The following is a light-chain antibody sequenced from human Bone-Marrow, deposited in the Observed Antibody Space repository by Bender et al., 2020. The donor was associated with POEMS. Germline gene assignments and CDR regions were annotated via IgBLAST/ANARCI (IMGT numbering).Light chain of an antibody. V-gene: IGLV2-23*01. CDR3: CSYAGSVV. CDR1: STDAGRYNL. Sequence: QSALTQPASVSGSNGQSITISCTASSTDAGRYNLVSWYQHHPGKAPKLIIYEGIKRPSGVSDRFSGSNSGDTASLTISGLRPEDEADYYCCSYAGSVVFGGGTKLTVL. CDR2: EGI. J-gene: IGLJ3*02.